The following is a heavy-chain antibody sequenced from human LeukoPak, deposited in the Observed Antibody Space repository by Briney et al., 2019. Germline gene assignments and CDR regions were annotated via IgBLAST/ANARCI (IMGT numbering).Heavy chain of an antibody. Sequence: SETLSLTCAVYGVSFSGYYWSWIRQPPGKGLEWIGEINHSGSTNYNPSLKSRVTISVDTSKNQFSLKLSSVTAADTAVYYCARGRGYSYGPTYYYYYGMDVWGQGTTVTVSS. D-gene: IGHD5-18*01. CDR1: GVSFSGYY. V-gene: IGHV4-34*01. CDR2: INHSGST. CDR3: ARGRGYSYGPTYYYYYGMDV. J-gene: IGHJ6*02.